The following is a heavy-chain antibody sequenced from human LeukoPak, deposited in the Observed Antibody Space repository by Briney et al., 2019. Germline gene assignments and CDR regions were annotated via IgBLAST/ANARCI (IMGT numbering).Heavy chain of an antibody. V-gene: IGHV4-34*01. CDR3: ATRGGNYYDSSGYFDY. J-gene: IGHJ4*02. CDR2: INHRGST. Sequence: SETLSLTCAVYGGSFSGYYWSWIRQPPGKGLEWIGEINHRGSTNYNPSLKSRVTISVDTSKNQFSLELNSVTAADTAVYYCATRGGNYYDSSGYFDYWARRTLVTVSS. CDR1: GGSFSGYY. D-gene: IGHD3-22*01.